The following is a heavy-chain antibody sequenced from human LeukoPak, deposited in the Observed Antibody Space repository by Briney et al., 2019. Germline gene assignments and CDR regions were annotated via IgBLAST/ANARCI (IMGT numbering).Heavy chain of an antibody. CDR1: GYTFTSYG. CDR3: ATSRDCSSTSCYANFDY. CDR2: INPNSGGT. J-gene: IGHJ4*02. D-gene: IGHD2-2*01. Sequence: GASVSVSCKASGYTFTSYGISWVRQAPGQGLEWMGWINPNSGGTNYAQKFQGWVTITRDTSISTAYMELSRLRSDDTAVYYCATSRDCSSTSCYANFDYWGQGTLVTVSS. V-gene: IGHV1-2*04.